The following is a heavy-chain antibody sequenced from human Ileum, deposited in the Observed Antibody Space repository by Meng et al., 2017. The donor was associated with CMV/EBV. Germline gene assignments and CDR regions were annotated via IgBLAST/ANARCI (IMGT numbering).Heavy chain of an antibody. CDR1: GYTFTDYH. CDR3: ARSYLGY. CDR2: IDPDSGDT. Sequence: SVRASCKASGYTFTDYHLHWVRQAPGQGPEWMGWIDPDSGDTNYAHKFQGRVSMARDTSITTAYMELSGLRFDDTAIYYCARSYLGYWGQGTLVTVSS. V-gene: IGHV1-2*02. J-gene: IGHJ4*02. D-gene: IGHD2-21*01.